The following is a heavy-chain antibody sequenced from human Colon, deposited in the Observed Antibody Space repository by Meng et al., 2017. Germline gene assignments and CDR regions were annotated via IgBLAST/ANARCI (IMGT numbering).Heavy chain of an antibody. J-gene: IGHJ4*02. CDR3: ARRPTDYKHFDY. CDR2: INATGGST. D-gene: IGHD4/OR15-4a*01. V-gene: IGHV3-23*04. Sequence: VELVESGGGEVQPGRSRKLSCAASGFTVGSNSMSWVRQAPGNGLEWVSTINATGGSTYYADSVKGRFTISRDNSNNTLYLQMNSLRAEDTAVYYCARRPTDYKHFDYWVQGTLVTVSS. CDR1: GFTVGSNS.